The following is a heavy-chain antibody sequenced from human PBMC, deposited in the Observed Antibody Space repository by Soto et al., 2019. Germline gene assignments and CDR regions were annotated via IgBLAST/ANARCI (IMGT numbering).Heavy chain of an antibody. Sequence: EALCLTWTFSGCSISRYYWSWSRQSPGKGLEWIGYMYYSGNANYNPSLRSRITISVDTSKNQFSLNLNSVTAADTAVYYCARADPAHSAYFAYWGPG. V-gene: IGHV4-59*01. CDR1: GCSISRYY. CDR2: MYYSGNA. J-gene: IGHJ4*02. D-gene: IGHD1-26*01. CDR3: ARADPAHSAYFAY.